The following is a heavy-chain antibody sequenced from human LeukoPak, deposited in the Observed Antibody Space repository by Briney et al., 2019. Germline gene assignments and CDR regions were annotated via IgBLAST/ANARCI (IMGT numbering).Heavy chain of an antibody. V-gene: IGHV3-7*01. CDR1: GFTFSSYW. CDR2: IKQDGSEK. J-gene: IGHJ4*02. CDR3: ARESDILTGYYSSYFDY. D-gene: IGHD3-9*01. Sequence: GGSLRLSCAASGFTFSSYWMSWVRQAPGKGLEWVANIKQDGSEKYYVDSVKGRFTISRDNAKNSLYLQMNSLRAEDTAAYYCARESDILTGYYSSYFDYWGQGTLVTVSS.